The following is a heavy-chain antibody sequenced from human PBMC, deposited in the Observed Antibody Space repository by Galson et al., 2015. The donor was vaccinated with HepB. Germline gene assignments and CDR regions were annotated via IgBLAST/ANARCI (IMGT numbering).Heavy chain of an antibody. CDR3: AKALPSIVVVPAAYPFDY. Sequence: SLRLSCAASGFTFSSYAMSWVRQAPGKGLEWVPAISGSGGSTYYADSVKGRFTISRDNSKNTLYLQMNSLRAEDTAVYYCAKALPSIVVVPAAYPFDYWGQGTLVTVSS. CDR2: ISGSGGST. CDR1: GFTFSSYA. J-gene: IGHJ4*02. V-gene: IGHV3-23*01. D-gene: IGHD2-2*01.